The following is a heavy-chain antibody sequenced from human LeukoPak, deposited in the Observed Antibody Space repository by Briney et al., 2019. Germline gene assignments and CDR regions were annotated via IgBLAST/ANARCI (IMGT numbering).Heavy chain of an antibody. CDR2: ISYDGSNK. CDR1: GFTFSSYG. V-gene: IGHV3-30*03. CDR3: AAVTARDGYRIDF. D-gene: IGHD5-24*01. Sequence: PGRSLRLSCAASGFTFSSYGMHWVRQAPGKGLEWVAVISYDGSNKYYADSVKGRFTISRDNAQTSLYLHMSSLRAEDTAVYYCAAVTARDGYRIDFWGQGTLVTVSS. J-gene: IGHJ4*02.